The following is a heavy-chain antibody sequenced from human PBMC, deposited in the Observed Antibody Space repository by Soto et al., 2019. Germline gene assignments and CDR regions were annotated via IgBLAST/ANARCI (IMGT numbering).Heavy chain of an antibody. CDR1: GFTFSSYG. D-gene: IGHD6-19*01. V-gene: IGHV3-33*01. Sequence: QVPLVESGGGVVQPGRSLRLSCAASGFTFSSYGMHWVRQAPGKGLEWVAVIWYDGSNKFYADSVKGRFTISRDSSKNTLYLQMNSLRAEDTAVYYCARDIAVAGTVYYYFGMDVWGQGTTVTVSS. CDR3: ARDIAVAGTVYYYFGMDV. J-gene: IGHJ6*02. CDR2: IWYDGSNK.